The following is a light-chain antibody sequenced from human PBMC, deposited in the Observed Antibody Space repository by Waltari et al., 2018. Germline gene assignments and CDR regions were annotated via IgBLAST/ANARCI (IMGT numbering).Light chain of an antibody. V-gene: IGLV2-14*01. CDR3: SSYTSSSTVV. J-gene: IGLJ2*01. CDR1: SSDHGGYHY. CDR2: EVS. Sequence: QSALTQPASVSGSPGQSITISCTGTSSDHGGYHYVSLYQQHPGKAPKLMIYEVSNRPSGVSKRFSGSKSGNTASLTIAGLQAEDEADYYCSSYTSSSTVVFGGGTKLTVL.